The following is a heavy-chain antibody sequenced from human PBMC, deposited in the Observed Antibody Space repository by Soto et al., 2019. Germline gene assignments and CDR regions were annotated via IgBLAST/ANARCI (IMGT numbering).Heavy chain of an antibody. J-gene: IGHJ6*02. V-gene: IGHV1-69*18. D-gene: IGHD1-1*01. CDR3: ASRQGGTLDTYYNMDV. Sequence: QVRLGQSGAEVKKPGSSVKVSCRASGGVFRTFSIYWVRQAPGQGLEGMGSIIPIFGSPKYAPKFQARVTISPDESTSTAYMEVTSLRSEHTAMYFCASRQGGTLDTYYNMDVWRQRTTVIVSS. CDR2: IIPIFGSP. CDR1: GGVFRTFS.